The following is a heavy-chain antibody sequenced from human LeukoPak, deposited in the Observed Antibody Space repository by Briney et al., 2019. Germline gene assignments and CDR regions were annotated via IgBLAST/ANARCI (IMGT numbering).Heavy chain of an antibody. CDR2: ISHTGSF. CDR3: ARHVHVSMIVVILSDYFDY. V-gene: IGHV4-34*01. D-gene: IGHD3-22*01. CDR1: GGSFSGHS. Sequence: NPSETLSLTCAVYGGSFSGHSWSWIRRAPGKGLEWIGEISHTGSFNYNPSLKSRVTISADTSKNQFSLRLSSVTAADTAVYYCARHVHVSMIVVILSDYFDYWGRGTRVSVSS. J-gene: IGHJ4*02.